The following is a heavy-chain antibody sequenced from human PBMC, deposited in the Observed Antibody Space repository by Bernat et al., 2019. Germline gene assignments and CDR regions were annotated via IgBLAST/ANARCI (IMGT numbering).Heavy chain of an antibody. CDR1: GCTFSSYG. J-gene: IGHJ4*02. CDR3: ARERDSSPWYGGGFDY. V-gene: IGHV3-30*03. D-gene: IGHD6-13*01. Sequence: QVQLVESGGGVVQPGRSLRLSCAASGCTFSSYGMHWVRQAPGKGLEWVAVISNDGRNKYYADSVKDRLTISRDNSQNTLYLQMNSLIVEDTAVYYWARERDSSPWYGGGFDYWGQGTLVTVSS. CDR2: ISNDGRNK.